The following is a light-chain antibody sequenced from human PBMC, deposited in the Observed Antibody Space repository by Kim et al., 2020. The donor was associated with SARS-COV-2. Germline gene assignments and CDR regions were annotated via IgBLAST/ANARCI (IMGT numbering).Light chain of an antibody. Sequence: ALGQTVTITCQGEGIRIYFATWYQQKPGQAPKVVIYGKDNRPSGVPDRFSGSSSGNTAYLTITGTQAGDEADYYCNSRDSNDYVVFGGGTQLTVL. CDR1: GIRIYF. J-gene: IGLJ2*01. V-gene: IGLV3-19*01. CDR2: GKD. CDR3: NSRDSNDYVV.